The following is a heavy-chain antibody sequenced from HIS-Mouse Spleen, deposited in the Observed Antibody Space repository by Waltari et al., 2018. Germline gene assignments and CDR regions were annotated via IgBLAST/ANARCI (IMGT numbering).Heavy chain of an antibody. J-gene: IGHJ4*02. D-gene: IGHD2-8*01. V-gene: IGHV4-34*01. CDR1: GGSFSGYY. Sequence: QVQLQQWGAGLLKPSETLSLTCAVYGGSFSGYYWSWIRQPPGKGLEWIGEINHSGSTNYNPSLTSRVTISVDTSKNQFSLKLSSVTAADTAVYYCARGGFEYCTNGVCFFFDYWGQGTLVTVSS. CDR2: INHSGST. CDR3: ARGGFEYCTNGVCFFFDY.